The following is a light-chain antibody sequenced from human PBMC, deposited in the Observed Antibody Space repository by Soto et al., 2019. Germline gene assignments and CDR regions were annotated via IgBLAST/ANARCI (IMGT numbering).Light chain of an antibody. V-gene: IGLV1-40*01. CDR1: SSNIGAGYD. J-gene: IGLJ2*01. Sequence: QSVLTQPPSVSGAPGQRVTISCTGSSSNIGAGYDVHWYQQLPGTAPKLLIYGNSNRPSGVPDRFSGSKSGTSASLAITGLQAEAEAEYYCQSYDSSLSGFVVFGGGTKLTVL. CDR2: GNS. CDR3: QSYDSSLSGFVV.